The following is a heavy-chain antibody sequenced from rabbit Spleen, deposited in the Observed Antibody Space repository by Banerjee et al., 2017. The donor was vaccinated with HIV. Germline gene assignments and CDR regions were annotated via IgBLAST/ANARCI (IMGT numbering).Heavy chain of an antibody. J-gene: IGHJ4*01. D-gene: IGHD4-1*01. CDR2: VYGGSGGST. V-gene: IGHV1S45*01. Sequence: QEQLVESGGGLVQPEGSLTLTCKASGFSFSISYYMCWVRQAPGKGLEWIGCVYGGSGGSTYYASWAKGRFTMSKTSSTTVTLQMTSLTGADTATYFCARDLAGVIGWNFNLWGPGTLVTVS. CDR3: ARDLAGVIGWNFNL. CDR1: GFSFSISYY.